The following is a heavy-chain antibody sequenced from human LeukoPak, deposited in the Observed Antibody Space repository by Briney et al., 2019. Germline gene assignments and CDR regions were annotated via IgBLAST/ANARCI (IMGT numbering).Heavy chain of an antibody. Sequence: PSETLSLTRTVSGGSISSSSYYWGWIRQPPGKGLEWIGSIYYSGSTYYNPSLKSRVTIFVNTSKNQFSLKMSSVTAADTAVYYCARGDMVRGVNNWFDPWGQGTLVTVSS. CDR1: GGSISSSSYY. CDR2: IYYSGST. D-gene: IGHD3-10*01. J-gene: IGHJ5*02. CDR3: ARGDMVRGVNNWFDP. V-gene: IGHV4-39*01.